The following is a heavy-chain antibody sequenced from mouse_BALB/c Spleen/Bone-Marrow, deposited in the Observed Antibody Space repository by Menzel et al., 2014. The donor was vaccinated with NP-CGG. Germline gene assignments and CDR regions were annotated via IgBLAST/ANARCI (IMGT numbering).Heavy chain of an antibody. CDR1: GYTFTDYY. V-gene: IGHV1-19*01. CDR3: ARTGY. Sequence: EVQLQQSGPELVKPGASVKMSCKASGYTFTDYYMDWVKQSHGESFEWIGRVTPYNGGTTYNQKFKGKATLTVDKSSSTAYMALNSLTSEDCAVYYCARTGYWGQGTTLTVSS. J-gene: IGHJ2*01. CDR2: VTPYNGGT.